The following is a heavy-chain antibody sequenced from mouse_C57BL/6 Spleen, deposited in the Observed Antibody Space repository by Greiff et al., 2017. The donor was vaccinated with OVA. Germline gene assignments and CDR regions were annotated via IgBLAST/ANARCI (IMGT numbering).Heavy chain of an antibody. CDR3: AREGTTVVALYYAMDY. V-gene: IGHV1-76*01. J-gene: IGHJ4*01. CDR1: GYTFTDYY. Sequence: QVQLKESGAELVRPGASVKLSCKASGYTFTDYYINWVKQRPGQGLEWIARIYPGSGNTYYNEKFKGKATLTAEKSSSTAYMQLSSLTSEDSAVYFCAREGTTVVALYYAMDYWGQGTSVTVSS. D-gene: IGHD1-1*01. CDR2: IYPGSGNT.